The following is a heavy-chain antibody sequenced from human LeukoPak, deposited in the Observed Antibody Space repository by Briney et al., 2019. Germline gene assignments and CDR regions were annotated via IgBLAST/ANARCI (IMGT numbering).Heavy chain of an antibody. Sequence: GASVRVSCKASEGTFSNYGVAWVRQAPGQGLEWMGQIVPIFGTTNYAQRFQGRLNITTDGSTGSAFMDLSSLTSDDTAVYYCATYDSIYPFDNWGQGTLVTVSS. V-gene: IGHV1-69*05. CDR2: IVPIFGTT. J-gene: IGHJ4*02. D-gene: IGHD3-22*01. CDR3: ATYDSIYPFDN. CDR1: EGTFSNYG.